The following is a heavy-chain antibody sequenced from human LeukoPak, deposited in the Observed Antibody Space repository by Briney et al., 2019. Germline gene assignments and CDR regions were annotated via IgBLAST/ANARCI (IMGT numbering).Heavy chain of an antibody. CDR2: IYYSGST. V-gene: IGHV4-30-4*01. J-gene: IGHJ2*01. D-gene: IGHD3-3*01. Sequence: SETLSLTCTVSGGSISSGDYYWSWIRQPPGKGLEWIGYIYYSGSTYYNPSLKSRVTISVDTSKNQFSLKLSSVTAADTAVYYCARAVSHYDFWSGYSYWYFDLWGRGTLVTVSS. CDR1: GGSISSGDYY. CDR3: ARAVSHYDFWSGYSYWYFDL.